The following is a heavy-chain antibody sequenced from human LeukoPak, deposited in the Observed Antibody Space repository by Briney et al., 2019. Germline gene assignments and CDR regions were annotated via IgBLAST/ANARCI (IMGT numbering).Heavy chain of an antibody. CDR1: GFSLCTRGVG. D-gene: IGHD3-10*02. CDR3: AHIGDYVADY. V-gene: IGHV2-5*02. Sequence: SGPTLVNPTQTLTLTCTFSGFSLCTRGVGVAWVRQPPGKALEWPAVFYRDDDKRYSPSLKSRLTITKDTSKNQVVLTMTNMDPVDTATYYCAHIGDYVADYWGQGTRVTVSS. CDR2: FYRDDDK. J-gene: IGHJ4*02.